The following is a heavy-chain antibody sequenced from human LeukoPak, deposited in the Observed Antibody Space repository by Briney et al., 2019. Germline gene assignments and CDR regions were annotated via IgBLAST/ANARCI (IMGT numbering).Heavy chain of an antibody. D-gene: IGHD3-9*01. V-gene: IGHV1-69*13. CDR3: ARVHGYYDILTGYYWCYFDY. Sequence: SVKVSCKASGGTFSSYAISWVRQAPGQGLEWMGGIIPIFGTANYAQKFQGRVTITADESTSTAYMELSSLRSEDTAVYYCARVHGYYDILTGYYWCYFDYWGQGTLVTVSS. CDR2: IIPIFGTA. J-gene: IGHJ4*02. CDR1: GGTFSSYA.